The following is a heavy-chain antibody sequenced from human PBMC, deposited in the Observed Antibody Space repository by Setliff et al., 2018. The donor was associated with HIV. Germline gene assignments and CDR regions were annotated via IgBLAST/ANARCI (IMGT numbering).Heavy chain of an antibody. CDR3: AHSTFVAAAGGFDY. D-gene: IGHD6-13*01. V-gene: IGHV2-5*01. CDR2: LYWNDDK. J-gene: IGHJ4*02. CDR1: GFSLSTSEVG. Sequence: SGPTLVNPTQTLTLTCTFSGFSLSTSEVGVGWIRQPPGKALEWLALLYWNDDKRYSPSLKSRLTITKDTSKNQVVLTMTNMDPVDTATYHCAHSTFVAAAGGFDYWGQGTQVTVSS.